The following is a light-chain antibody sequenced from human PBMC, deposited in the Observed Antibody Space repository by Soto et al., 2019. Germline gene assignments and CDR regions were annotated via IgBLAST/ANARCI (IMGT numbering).Light chain of an antibody. V-gene: IGKV3-11*01. Sequence: EIVLTQSPATLSLSPGERATLSCRASQSVSSYLAWYQQKPGQAPRLLIYDASNRATGIPARFSGSGSGTDFTLTISSLEPEDFAVFYCQQYGSFPPTFGQGTKLEIK. CDR2: DAS. J-gene: IGKJ2*01. CDR3: QQYGSFPPT. CDR1: QSVSSY.